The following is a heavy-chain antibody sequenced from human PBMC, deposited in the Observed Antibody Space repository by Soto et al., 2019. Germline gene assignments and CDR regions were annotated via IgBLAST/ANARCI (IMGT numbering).Heavy chain of an antibody. CDR1: GFSLSTSGVG. Sequence: GSGPTLVNPTHTRTLTCSFSGFSLSTSGVGVGWIRQSPGKALEWLALIYWSGDEHYRPSLKSRLSIIKDTSKNHVVLIMTDMDPVDTATYYCARGLATLPVFAFDIWGQGTMVTVSS. J-gene: IGHJ3*02. V-gene: IGHV2-5*01. D-gene: IGHD6-6*01. CDR3: ARGLATLPVFAFDI. CDR2: IYWSGDE.